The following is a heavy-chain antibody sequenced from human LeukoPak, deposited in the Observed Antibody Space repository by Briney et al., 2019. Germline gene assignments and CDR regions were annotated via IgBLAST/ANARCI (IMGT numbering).Heavy chain of an antibody. CDR3: AGDYYGSGNYYKH. J-gene: IGHJ4*02. D-gene: IGHD3-10*01. Sequence: SETLSLTSTVSGGSISRDYWSWIRQSPGKGLEWIGFIHYSGSTNYNPSLKSRVTISIDTSENQFSLKLSSVTAADTAVYYCAGDYYGSGNYYKHWGQGTLVTVSS. V-gene: IGHV4-59*01. CDR2: IHYSGST. CDR1: GGSISRDY.